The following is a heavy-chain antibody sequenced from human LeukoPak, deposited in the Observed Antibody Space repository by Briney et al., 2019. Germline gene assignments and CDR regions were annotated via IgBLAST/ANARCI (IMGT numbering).Heavy chain of an antibody. D-gene: IGHD3-10*01. CDR1: GYTFTGYY. CDR2: INPNSGGT. V-gene: IGHV1-2*02. J-gene: IGHJ5*02. Sequence: ASVKVSCKASGYTFTGYYMHWVRQAPGQGLEWMGWINPNSGGTNYAQKFQGRVTMTRDTSISTAYMELSRLRSDDTAVYYCARSNGSGSYWWFDPWGQGTLVTVSS. CDR3: ARSNGSGSYWWFDP.